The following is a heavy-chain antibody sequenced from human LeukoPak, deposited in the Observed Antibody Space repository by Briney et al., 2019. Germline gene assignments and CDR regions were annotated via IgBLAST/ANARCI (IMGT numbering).Heavy chain of an antibody. CDR2: VSPYNGNT. CDR3: ARNGRVRRVVKDLFEY. D-gene: IGHD3-10*01. Sequence: GASVKVSCKASGYTFTSYGISRVRQAPGQGLEWMGRVSPYNGNTYYSQRFQDRVTITKDTSTGTAYMDLRNLRTDDTAMYYCARNGRVRRVVKDLFEYWGQGTLVAVSS. J-gene: IGHJ4*02. V-gene: IGHV1-18*01. CDR1: GYTFTSYG.